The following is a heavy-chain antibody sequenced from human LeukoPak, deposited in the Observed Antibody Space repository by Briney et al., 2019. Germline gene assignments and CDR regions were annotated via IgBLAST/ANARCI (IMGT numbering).Heavy chain of an antibody. CDR2: INPNSGGT. V-gene: IGHV1-2*06. CDR1: GYTFTGYY. CDR3: ARDYYDSSGYYYGGWFDP. J-gene: IGHJ5*02. Sequence: GASVKVSCKASGYTFTGYYMHWVRQAPGQGREWMGRINPNSGGTNYAQKFQGRVTMTRDTSISTAYMELSRLRSDDPAVYYCARDYYDSSGYYYGGWFDPWGQGTLVTVSS. D-gene: IGHD3-22*01.